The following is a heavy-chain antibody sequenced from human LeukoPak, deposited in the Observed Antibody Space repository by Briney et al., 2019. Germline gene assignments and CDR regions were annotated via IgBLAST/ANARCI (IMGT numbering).Heavy chain of an antibody. V-gene: IGHV3-53*01. CDR3: ARGRITMVRGVIILTEYYFDY. J-gene: IGHJ4*02. D-gene: IGHD3-10*01. CDR2: IYSGGST. CDR1: GFTVSSNY. Sequence: PGGSLRLSCAASGFTVSSNYMSWVRQAPGKGLEWVSVIYSGGSTYYDDSVKGRFTISRDNSKNTLYLQMNSLRAEDTAVYYCARGRITMVRGVIILTEYYFDYWGQGTLVTVSS.